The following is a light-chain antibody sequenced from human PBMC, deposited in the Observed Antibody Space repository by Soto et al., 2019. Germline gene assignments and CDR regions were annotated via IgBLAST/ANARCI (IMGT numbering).Light chain of an antibody. CDR3: QQYASSPRT. Sequence: EVMLKQAPGTLSLSPGDRATLSCRASQSVSGSYLAWYQQKPGQAPRLLIYDASSRATGIPDRFSGSGSGTDFTLTISRLEPEDFAVYYCQQYASSPRTFGQGTKVAIK. CDR2: DAS. J-gene: IGKJ1*01. CDR1: QSVSGSY. V-gene: IGKV3-20*01.